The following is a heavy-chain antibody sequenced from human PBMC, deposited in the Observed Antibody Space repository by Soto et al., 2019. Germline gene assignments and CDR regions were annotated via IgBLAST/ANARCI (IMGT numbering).Heavy chain of an antibody. J-gene: IGHJ4*02. CDR2: TYYRSKWYN. CDR3: AREYCSGGSCYHGFDY. V-gene: IGHV6-1*01. CDR1: GDSVSSNSAA. D-gene: IGHD2-15*01. Sequence: SQTLSLTCAISGDSVSSNSAAWNWIRQSPSRGLEWLGRTYYRSKWYNDYAVSVKSRITINPDTSKNKFSLQLNSVTPEDTAVYYCAREYCSGGSCYHGFDYWGQGTLVTVSS.